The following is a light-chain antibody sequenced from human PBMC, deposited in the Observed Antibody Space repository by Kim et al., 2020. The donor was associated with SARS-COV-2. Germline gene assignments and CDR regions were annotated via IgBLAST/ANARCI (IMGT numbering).Light chain of an antibody. J-gene: IGLJ1*01. CDR1: SSDVGGYNY. Sequence: GQSIAISCTGTSSDVGGYNYVSWYQQHPGKAPKLMIYDVTNRPSGVSDRFSGSKSGNTASLTISGPQAEDEADYYCSSYTSSATLLFGTGTKVTVL. CDR2: DVT. V-gene: IGLV2-14*03. CDR3: SSYTSSATLL.